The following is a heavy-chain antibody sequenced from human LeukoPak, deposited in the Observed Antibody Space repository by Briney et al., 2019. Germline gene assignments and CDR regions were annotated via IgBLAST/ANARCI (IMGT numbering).Heavy chain of an antibody. CDR1: GFTFSNYV. Sequence: HLGGSLRLSCVSSGFTFSNYVLYWVRQAPGKGLEWVAGMSHDGSNIYYADPVKGRFTVSRDNSKNTLYLQMNSLRVEDTAVYSCARESFGDYYFDYWGQGTLVTVSS. V-gene: IGHV3-30*14. CDR2: MSHDGSNI. CDR3: ARESFGDYYFDY. D-gene: IGHD4-17*01. J-gene: IGHJ4*02.